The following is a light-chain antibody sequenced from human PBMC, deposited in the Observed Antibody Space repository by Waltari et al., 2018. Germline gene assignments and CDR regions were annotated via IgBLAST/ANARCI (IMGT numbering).Light chain of an antibody. V-gene: IGKV3-11*01. CDR2: DAS. CDR3: QHRSTWLT. J-gene: IGKJ4*01. CDR1: QSVSSN. Sequence: EIVLTQSPATLSLSPGERATLSCRASQSVSSNLAWYQQKPGQAPRLFIYDASNRATGIPARFSGSGSGTDFTLTICSVEPEDFAVYYCQHRSTWLTFGGGTKVEIK.